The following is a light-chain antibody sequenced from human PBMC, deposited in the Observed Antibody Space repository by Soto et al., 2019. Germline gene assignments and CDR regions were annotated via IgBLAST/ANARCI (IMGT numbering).Light chain of an antibody. J-gene: IGLJ2*01. CDR2: SNN. CDR3: CSYAGNYTF. V-gene: IGLV1-44*01. Sequence: QSVLTQPPSASGTPGQRVTISCSGGSSNIGSKTINWYQQFPGTAPKLLIYSNNQPPSGVPARFSGSKSGNTASLTISGLHADYEADYYCCSYAGNYTFFGGGTKVTLL. CDR1: SSNIGSKT.